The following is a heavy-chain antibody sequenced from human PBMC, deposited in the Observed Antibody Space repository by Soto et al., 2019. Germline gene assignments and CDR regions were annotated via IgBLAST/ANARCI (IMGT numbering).Heavy chain of an antibody. D-gene: IGHD2-2*02. CDR1: GFTFSSYG. V-gene: IGHV3-33*01. CDR2: IWYDGSNK. Sequence: QVQLVESGGGVVQPGRSLRLSCAASGFTFSSYGMHWVRQAPGKGLEWVAVIWYDGSNKYYADSVKGRFTISRDNSKNTLYLQMNSLRAEDTAVYYCARGGKCSSTSCYNYYYYGMDVWGQGTTVTVSS. J-gene: IGHJ6*02. CDR3: ARGGKCSSTSCYNYYYYGMDV.